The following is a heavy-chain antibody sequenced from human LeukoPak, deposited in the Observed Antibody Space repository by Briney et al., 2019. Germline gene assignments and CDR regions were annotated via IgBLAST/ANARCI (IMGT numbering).Heavy chain of an antibody. V-gene: IGHV4-59*01. CDR1: GVSMSNYY. CDR3: AGRYRSGVDV. D-gene: IGHD5-12*01. Sequence: KPSETLSLTCTVSGVSMSNYYWSWIRQPPGKGLEWIGYIYYSGSTNCNPSLKSRVTISIDTSKNEFSLKLSSVTAADTAVYYCAGRYRSGVDVWGQGTTVTVSS. J-gene: IGHJ6*02. CDR2: IYYSGST.